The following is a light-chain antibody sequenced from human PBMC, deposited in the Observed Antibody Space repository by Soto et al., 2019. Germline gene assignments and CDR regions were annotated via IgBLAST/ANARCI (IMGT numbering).Light chain of an antibody. CDR2: EVS. CDR3: SSCTSSNTHV. CDR1: SSVVGGYNY. J-gene: IGLJ1*01. V-gene: IGLV2-14*01. Sequence: QSVLTQPDSVSGSPGQSITISCTGTSSVVGGYNYVSWYQQHPGKAPKLMIYEVSNRPSGVSNRFSGSKSGNTASLTISGLQAEDEADYYCSSCTSSNTHVFGTGTKVTVL.